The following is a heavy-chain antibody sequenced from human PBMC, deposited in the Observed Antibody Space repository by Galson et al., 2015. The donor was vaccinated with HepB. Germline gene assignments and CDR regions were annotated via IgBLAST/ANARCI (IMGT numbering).Heavy chain of an antibody. V-gene: IGHV3-23*01. Sequence: SLRLSCAGSGFTFGSTFRNNAMSWVRQAPGRGLEWISGITGSGGRAYYADSVKGRFTISRDNSNNTLHLQMSSLRAEDTAVYYCAKDRGGAGTFDSWGQGTLVTVSS. CDR1: GFTFGSTFRNNA. D-gene: IGHD2-21*01. J-gene: IGHJ4*02. CDR3: AKDRGGAGTFDS. CDR2: ITGSGGRA.